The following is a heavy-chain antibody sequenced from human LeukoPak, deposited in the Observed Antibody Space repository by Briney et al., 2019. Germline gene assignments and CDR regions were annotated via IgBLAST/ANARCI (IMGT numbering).Heavy chain of an antibody. CDR3: ARDRGITMIVYYYYGMDV. Sequence: VASVKVSCKASGGTFSSYAISWVRQAPGQGLEWMGWISAYNGNTNYAQKLQGRVTMTTDTSTSTAYMELRSLRSDDTAVYYCARDRGITMIVYYYYGMDVWGQGTTVTVSS. D-gene: IGHD3-22*01. V-gene: IGHV1-18*01. CDR1: GGTFSSYA. J-gene: IGHJ6*02. CDR2: ISAYNGNT.